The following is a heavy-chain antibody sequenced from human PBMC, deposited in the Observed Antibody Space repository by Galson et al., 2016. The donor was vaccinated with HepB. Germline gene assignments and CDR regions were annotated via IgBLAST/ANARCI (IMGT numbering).Heavy chain of an antibody. CDR3: ARSRLLEWLLLPHFDY. CDR2: INASNGNT. D-gene: IGHD3-3*01. V-gene: IGHV1-3*01. J-gene: IGHJ4*02. CDR1: GYSFTTYS. Sequence: SVKVSCKASGYSFTTYSMHWVRQAPGQGLEWMGWINASNGNTKYPQKFQGRVTISRDTSASTASLELSSLRSEDTAVYYCARSRLLEWLLLPHFDYWGQGTLVTVSS.